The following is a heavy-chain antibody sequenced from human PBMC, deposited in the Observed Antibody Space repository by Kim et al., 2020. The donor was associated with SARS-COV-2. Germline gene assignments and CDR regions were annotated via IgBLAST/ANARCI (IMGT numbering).Heavy chain of an antibody. CDR2: INWNGGST. CDR3: ARVTSVGYSSSWYTSYYYGMDV. Sequence: GGSLRLSCAASGFTFDDYGMSWVRQAPGKGLEWVSGINWNGGSTGYADSVKGRFTISRDNAKNSLYLQMNSLRAEDTALYHCARVTSVGYSSSWYTSYYYGMDVWGQGTTVTVSS. V-gene: IGHV3-20*01. D-gene: IGHD6-13*01. J-gene: IGHJ6*02. CDR1: GFTFDDYG.